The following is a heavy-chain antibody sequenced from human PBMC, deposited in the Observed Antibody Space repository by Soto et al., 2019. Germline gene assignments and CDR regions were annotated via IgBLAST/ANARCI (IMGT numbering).Heavy chain of an antibody. J-gene: IGHJ4*02. Sequence: QVQLRETGPGLVKPSGTLSLICSVSGGSLGTSNWWRWVRQSPGKGMQWIGDTYETGRTKYKPSLQSRLTISVDGSKTQFSLKLASVRAADTAVYYCARRKLRFLEWTRGRFDSWGQGNLVIVSS. CDR1: GGSLGTSNW. D-gene: IGHD3-3*01. CDR2: TYETGRT. CDR3: ARRKLRFLEWTRGRFDS. V-gene: IGHV4-4*02.